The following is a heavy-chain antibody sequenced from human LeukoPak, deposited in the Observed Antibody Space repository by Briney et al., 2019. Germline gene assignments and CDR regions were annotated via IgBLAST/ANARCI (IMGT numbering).Heavy chain of an antibody. CDR2: ISGSGGST. V-gene: IGHV3-23*01. CDR1: GFTFSSYA. CDR3: QAEDGIRYFDWLLPHGAFDI. Sequence: PGGSLRLSCAASGFTFSSYAMSWVRQAPGKGLHWLSAISGSGGSTYYADSVKGRFTISRDNSKNTLYLQMNSLRAEDTAVFFFQAEDGIRYFDWLLPHGAFDIWGQGTMVTVSS. J-gene: IGHJ3*02. D-gene: IGHD3-9*01.